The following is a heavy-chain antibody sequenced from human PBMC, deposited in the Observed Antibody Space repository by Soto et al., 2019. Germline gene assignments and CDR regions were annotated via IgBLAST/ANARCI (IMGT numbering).Heavy chain of an antibody. Sequence: ASVKVSCKASGYTFTSYAMHWVRQAPGQRLEWMGWINAGNGNTKYSQKFQGRVTITRDTSASTAYMELSSLRSEDTAVYYCARVLTVATITIDHWYFDLWGRGTLVTVSS. V-gene: IGHV1-3*01. CDR1: GYTFTSYA. CDR2: INAGNGNT. CDR3: ARVLTVATITIDHWYFDL. D-gene: IGHD5-12*01. J-gene: IGHJ2*01.